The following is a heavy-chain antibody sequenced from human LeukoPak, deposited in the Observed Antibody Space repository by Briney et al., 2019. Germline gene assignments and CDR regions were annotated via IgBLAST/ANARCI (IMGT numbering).Heavy chain of an antibody. CDR2: ISAYNGNT. D-gene: IGHD3-22*01. V-gene: IGHV1-18*01. CDR3: AREDENYYDSSGPY. Sequence: ASVKVSCKASGYTFTSYGISWVRQAPGQGLEWMGWISAYNGNTNYAQKLQGRVTMTTDTSTSTDYMELRSLRSDDTAVYYCAREDENYYDSSGPYWGQGTLVTVSS. CDR1: GYTFTSYG. J-gene: IGHJ4*02.